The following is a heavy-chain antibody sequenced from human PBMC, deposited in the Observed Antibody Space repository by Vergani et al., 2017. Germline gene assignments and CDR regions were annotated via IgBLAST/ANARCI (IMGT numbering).Heavy chain of an antibody. CDR3: AREXGINTSPFIGD. D-gene: IGHD2-15*01. CDR1: GFTFSNSA. J-gene: IGHJ4*02. CDR2: ISGHGDRT. V-gene: IGHV3-23*01. Sequence: EVHLLESGGGQVEAGGSLRLSCVASGFTFSNSAMSWVRQTSGKGLEWVSAISGHGDRTDYADSVKGRFTISRDNSKNTVYLQMNSLKAEDRATYYCAREXGINTSPFIGDWGQGILVTV.